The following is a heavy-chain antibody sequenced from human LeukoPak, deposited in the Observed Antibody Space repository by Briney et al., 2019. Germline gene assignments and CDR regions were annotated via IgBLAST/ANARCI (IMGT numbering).Heavy chain of an antibody. CDR3: ARVRGYCSSTNCYSDY. CDR1: GFTFSSYA. J-gene: IGHJ4*02. D-gene: IGHD2-2*01. CDR2: ISYDGSNK. V-gene: IGHV3-30-3*01. Sequence: GGSLRLSCATSGFTFSSYAMHWVRQAPGKGLEWVAAISYDGSNKYYADSVKGRFTISRDNSKNTLYLQMNSLRAEDTAVYYCARVRGYCSSTNCYSDYWGQGNLVTVSS.